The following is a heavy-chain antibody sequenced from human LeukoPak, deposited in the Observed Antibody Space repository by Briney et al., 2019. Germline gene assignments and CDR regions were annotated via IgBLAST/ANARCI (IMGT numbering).Heavy chain of an antibody. Sequence: GESLKISCKGSGYSSTTFWIGWVRQMPGKGLEWMGIIYPDDSDTRYSPSFQGQVTISADKSISTAYLQWSSLKASDTAMYYCARGYCSSTSCYRFDSWGQGTLVTVSS. V-gene: IGHV5-51*01. CDR1: GYSSTTFW. J-gene: IGHJ4*02. CDR2: IYPDDSDT. CDR3: ARGYCSSTSCYRFDS. D-gene: IGHD2-2*01.